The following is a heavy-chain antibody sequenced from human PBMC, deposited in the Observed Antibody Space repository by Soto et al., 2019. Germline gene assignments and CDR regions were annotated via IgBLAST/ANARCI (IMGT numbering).Heavy chain of an antibody. D-gene: IGHD6-19*01. CDR2: INSDGSST. V-gene: IGHV3-74*01. CDR3: AVAVAGPTAIGY. Sequence: EVPLVESGGGLVQPGGSLRLSCAASGFTLSSYWMHWVRQVPGKGLVWVSRINSDGSSTTYADSVKGRFTISRDNAKNTLYLQMNSLRAEDTAVYYCAVAVAGPTAIGYWGQGTLVTVSS. J-gene: IGHJ4*02. CDR1: GFTLSSYW.